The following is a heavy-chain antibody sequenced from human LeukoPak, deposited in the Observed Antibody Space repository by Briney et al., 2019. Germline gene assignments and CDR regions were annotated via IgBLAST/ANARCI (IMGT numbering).Heavy chain of an antibody. Sequence: PSETLSLTCTVSGGSISSGGYYWSWIRQHPGKGLEWIGYIYYSGSTYYNPSLKSRVTISVDTSKNQFSLKLSSVTAADTAVYYCATNLRGYCTNGVCYGAEYFQHWGQGTLVTVSS. CDR1: GGSISSGGYY. V-gene: IGHV4-31*03. CDR2: IYYSGST. CDR3: ATNLRGYCTNGVCYGAEYFQH. D-gene: IGHD2-8*01. J-gene: IGHJ1*01.